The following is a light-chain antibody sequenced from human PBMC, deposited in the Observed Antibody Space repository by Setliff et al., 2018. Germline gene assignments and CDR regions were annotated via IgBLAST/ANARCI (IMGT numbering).Light chain of an antibody. J-gene: IGLJ1*01. Sequence: QSALTQPRSVSGSPGQSVTISCTGTSSDVGGYNYVSWYQQHPGKAPKLMIHDVSKRPSGVPDRFSGSKSGNTASPTISGLQAEDEADYYCCSYAGSYTYVFGTGTKVTVL. CDR1: SSDVGGYNY. CDR2: DVS. V-gene: IGLV2-11*01. CDR3: CSYAGSYTYV.